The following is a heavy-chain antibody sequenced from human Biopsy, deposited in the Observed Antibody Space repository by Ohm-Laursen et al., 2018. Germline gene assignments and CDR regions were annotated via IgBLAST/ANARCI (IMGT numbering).Heavy chain of an antibody. CDR1: GDTFSRSA. Sequence: SSVKVSCKASGDTFSRSAFFWVRQAPGQGLVYLGRIIPIVGITNHAQTFQGRITLTADKSTFMVYMELSRLRSDDTAIYYCARGGSGSGYYGIDVWGQGATVNVSS. V-gene: IGHV1-69*04. CDR3: ARGGSGSGYYGIDV. J-gene: IGHJ6*02. D-gene: IGHD3-10*01. CDR2: IIPIVGIT.